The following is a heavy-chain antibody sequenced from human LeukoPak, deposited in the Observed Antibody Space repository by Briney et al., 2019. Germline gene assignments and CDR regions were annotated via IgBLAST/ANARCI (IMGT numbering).Heavy chain of an antibody. CDR3: ARHKYSSVYYWYFDL. J-gene: IGHJ2*01. V-gene: IGHV4-59*08. Sequence: PSETLSLTCTVSGGSISSYYWSWIRQPPGKALDWIGYIYYSGSTNYNPSLKSRVTISVDTSKNQFSLKLSSVTAADTAVYYCARHKYSSVYYWYFDLWGRGTLVTVSS. D-gene: IGHD6-19*01. CDR2: IYYSGST. CDR1: GGSISSYY.